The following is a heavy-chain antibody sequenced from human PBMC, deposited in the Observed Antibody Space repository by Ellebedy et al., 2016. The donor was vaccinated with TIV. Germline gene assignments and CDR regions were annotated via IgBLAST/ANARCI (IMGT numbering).Heavy chain of an antibody. J-gene: IGHJ4*02. V-gene: IGHV1-8*02. D-gene: IGHD1-14*01. CDR1: GYTFTSYG. CDR3: ARGRSD. Sequence: ASVKVSXXASGYTFTSYGISWVRQAPGQGLEWMGGIIPIFGTANYAQKFQGRVTMTRNTSISTAYMELSSLRSEDTAVYYCARGRSDWGQGTLVTVSS. CDR2: IIPIFGTA.